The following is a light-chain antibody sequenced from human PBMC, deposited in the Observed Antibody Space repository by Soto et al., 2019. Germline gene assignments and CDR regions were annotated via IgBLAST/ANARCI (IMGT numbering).Light chain of an antibody. CDR2: GVS. CDR1: QALQRSF. Sequence: EIVMTQSPGTLSLSPGERAPLSCRASQALQRSFLAWYQHKPGQSPRLLISGVSSRAAGVPDRFNGSGSGTDFTLTISRLYPQDSAVYFCQQYDRSPRTFGQGTKVDIK. CDR3: QQYDRSPRT. V-gene: IGKV3-20*01. J-gene: IGKJ1*01.